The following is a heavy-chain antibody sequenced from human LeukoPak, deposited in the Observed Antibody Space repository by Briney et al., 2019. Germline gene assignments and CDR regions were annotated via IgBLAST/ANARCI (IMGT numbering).Heavy chain of an antibody. D-gene: IGHD1-7*01. J-gene: IGHJ4*02. CDR2: TSDRGDYT. V-gene: IGHV3-23*01. CDR3: ARKAQYNGHYPLDY. CDR1: GFTFTSYS. Sequence: GGSLRLSCAAFGFTFTSYSMSWVRQAPGKGLEGVSGTSDRGDYTYYADSVKGRFTISRDSSKNTLFLQMNSLRAEDTALYFCARKAQYNGHYPLDYWGQGTLVTVSS.